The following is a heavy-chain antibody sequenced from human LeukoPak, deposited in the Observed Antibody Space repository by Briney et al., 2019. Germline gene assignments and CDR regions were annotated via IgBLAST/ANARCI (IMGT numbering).Heavy chain of an antibody. J-gene: IGHJ5*02. CDR3: ARVKSIAAAYNWFDP. V-gene: IGHV4-34*01. CDR1: GGSFSGYY. CDR2: INHSGST. Sequence: PSETLSLTCAVYGGSFSGYYWSWIRQPPGKGLEWIGEINHSGSTNYNPSLKSRVTISVDTSKNQFSLKLSSVTAADTAVYYCARVKSIAAAYNWFDPWGQGTLVTVSS. D-gene: IGHD6-13*01.